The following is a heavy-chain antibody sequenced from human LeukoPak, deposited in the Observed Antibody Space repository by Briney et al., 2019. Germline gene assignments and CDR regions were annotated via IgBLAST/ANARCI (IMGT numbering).Heavy chain of an antibody. CDR1: GGSISSGGYS. CDR3: ARGRSPYYFDY. V-gene: IGHV4-30-2*01. Sequence: SQTLSLTCAVSGGSISSGGYSWSWIRQPPGKGLEWIGYIYHSGSTYYNPSLKSRVTISVDRSKNQFSLKLSSVTAADTAVHYCARGRSPYYFDYWGQGTLVTVSS. J-gene: IGHJ4*02. CDR2: IYHSGST.